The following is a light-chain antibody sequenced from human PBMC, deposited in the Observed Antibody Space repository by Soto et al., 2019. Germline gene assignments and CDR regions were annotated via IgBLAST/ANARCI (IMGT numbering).Light chain of an antibody. CDR1: QSVSTSY. V-gene: IGKV3-20*01. J-gene: IGKJ1*01. CDR3: QQYVNSPRT. Sequence: EIVLTQSPGTLSLSPGERATLSCRASQSVSTSYLAWYQQKPGQAPRLLIYGASSRATGIPDRFSGSGSGTDFTLIISRLEPEDFAVYYCQQYVNSPRTFGQGTKVEIK. CDR2: GAS.